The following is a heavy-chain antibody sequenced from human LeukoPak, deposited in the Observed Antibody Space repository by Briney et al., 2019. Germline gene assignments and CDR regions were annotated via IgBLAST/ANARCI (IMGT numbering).Heavy chain of an antibody. Sequence: GGSLRLSCAASGFTVSSNYMSWVRQAPGKGLEWVSVIYSGGSTYYADSVKGRFTISRDNSKNTLYLQMNSLRAEDTAVYYCARGASSVLRYFDWLLYFDYWGQGTLVTVSS. J-gene: IGHJ4*02. CDR3: ARGASSVLRYFDWLLYFDY. D-gene: IGHD3-9*01. CDR1: GFTVSSNY. CDR2: IYSGGST. V-gene: IGHV3-53*01.